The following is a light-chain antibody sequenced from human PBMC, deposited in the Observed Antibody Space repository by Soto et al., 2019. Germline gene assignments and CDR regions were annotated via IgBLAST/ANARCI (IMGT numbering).Light chain of an antibody. Sequence: ENVLTQSPGTLSLSPGETATLSCRASQSVAYALAWYQQKPGQAPRLLISDASSRATGVPDRFSGSGSGTDFTLTISRLEPEDFVVYYCQQYGPSLLTFGQGTRLEIK. CDR3: QQYGPSLLT. V-gene: IGKV3-20*01. J-gene: IGKJ5*01. CDR2: DAS. CDR1: QSVAYA.